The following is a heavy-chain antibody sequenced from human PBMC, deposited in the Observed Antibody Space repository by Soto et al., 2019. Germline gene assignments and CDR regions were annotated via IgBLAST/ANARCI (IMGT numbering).Heavy chain of an antibody. V-gene: IGHV3-23*01. Sequence: EVHLLESGGGLVQPGGSLRLSCAASGFFFSSYAMSWVRQAPGKGLEWVSGIGGSGGYKSYADSVKGRFTISRDNSKNTLYLQMESLGAEDTAVYYCAKDAAMVSSTFNYFDYWGQGPLVAVSS. D-gene: IGHD6-13*01. CDR2: IGGSGGYK. CDR1: GFFFSSYA. J-gene: IGHJ4*02. CDR3: AKDAAMVSSTFNYFDY.